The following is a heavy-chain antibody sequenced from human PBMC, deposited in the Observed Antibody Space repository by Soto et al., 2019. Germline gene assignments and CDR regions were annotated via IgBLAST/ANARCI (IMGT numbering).Heavy chain of an antibody. CDR1: GFTFSSYW. CDR3: ASYYGSGIYHPKY. D-gene: IGHD3-10*01. Sequence: EVQLVESGGGLVQPGGSLRLSCAASGFTFSSYWMHWVRQAPGKGLVWVSRINSDGRSTSYADSVEGRFTISRDNAKNTLYLQMNSLRAEDTAVYYCASYYGSGIYHPKYWGQGTLVTVAS. J-gene: IGHJ4*02. CDR2: INSDGRST. V-gene: IGHV3-74*01.